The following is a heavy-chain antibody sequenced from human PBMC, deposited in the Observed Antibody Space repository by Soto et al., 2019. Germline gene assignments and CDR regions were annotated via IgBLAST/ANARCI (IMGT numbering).Heavy chain of an antibody. D-gene: IGHD6-13*01. CDR3: ARDVVGGSGSWQRPGFDY. J-gene: IGHJ4*02. CDR1: GYTFTSYG. CDR2: ISAYNGNT. V-gene: IGHV1-18*01. Sequence: ASVKVSCKASGYTFTSYGISWVRQAPGQGLEWMGWISAYNGNTNYAQKLQGRVTMTTDTSTSTAYMELRSLRSDDTAVYYCARDVVGGSGSWQRPGFDYWGQGTLVTVSS.